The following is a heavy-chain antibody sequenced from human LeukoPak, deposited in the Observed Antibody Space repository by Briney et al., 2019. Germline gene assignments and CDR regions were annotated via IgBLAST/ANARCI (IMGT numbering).Heavy chain of an antibody. V-gene: IGHV4-38-2*02. D-gene: IGHD1-1*01. CDR3: ARSDWMRWFDP. CDR1: GYSISSGYY. J-gene: IGHJ5*02. Sequence: SETLSLTCTVSGYSISSGYYWGWIRQPPGKGLEWIGYFYYSGSTTYNPSPKSRVTISVDTTTQQFSLKLSSVTAADTAAYYWARSDWMRWFDPWGQGTLATVSS. CDR2: FYYSGST.